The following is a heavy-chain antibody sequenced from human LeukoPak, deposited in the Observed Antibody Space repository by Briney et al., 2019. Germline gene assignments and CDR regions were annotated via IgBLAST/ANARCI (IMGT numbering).Heavy chain of an antibody. V-gene: IGHV3-30*18. Sequence: GGSLRLSCAACGFTFSSYGMHWVRQAPGKGLEGVAVISYDGSNKYYADSVKGRFTISRDNSKNTLYLQMNSLRAEDTAVYYCAKERIAAGLIDYWGQGTLVTVSS. D-gene: IGHD6-13*01. CDR3: AKERIAAGLIDY. CDR2: ISYDGSNK. J-gene: IGHJ4*02. CDR1: GFTFSSYG.